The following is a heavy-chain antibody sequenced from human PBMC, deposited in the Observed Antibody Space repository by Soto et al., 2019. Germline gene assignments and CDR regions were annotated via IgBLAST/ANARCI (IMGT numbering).Heavy chain of an antibody. J-gene: IGHJ4*02. CDR1: GGSVSSGSYY. CDR2: IYYSGST. V-gene: IGHV4-61*01. D-gene: IGHD3-16*02. Sequence: SETLSLTCTVSGGSVSSGSYYWSWIRHPPGKGLEWIGYIYYSGSTNYNPSLKSRVTISVDTSKNQFSLKLSAVTAADTAVYYCARSEPVGGYRNDYWGQGTPVT. CDR3: ARSEPVGGYRNDY.